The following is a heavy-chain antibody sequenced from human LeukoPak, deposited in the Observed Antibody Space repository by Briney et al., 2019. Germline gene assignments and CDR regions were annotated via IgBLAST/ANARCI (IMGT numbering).Heavy chain of an antibody. CDR3: AKDGVPSRWFGRNYFDY. CDR2: ISDDGSNQ. D-gene: IGHD3-10*01. CDR1: GFTFRSYG. Sequence: GGSLGLSCTVSGFTFRSYGMHWVRQAPGKGLEWVAVISDDGSNQYFADSVKGRFTISRDNSKNTLYLKMNNLRAEDTAVYYCAKDGVPSRWFGRNYFDYWGQGTLVTVSS. V-gene: IGHV3-30*18. J-gene: IGHJ4*02.